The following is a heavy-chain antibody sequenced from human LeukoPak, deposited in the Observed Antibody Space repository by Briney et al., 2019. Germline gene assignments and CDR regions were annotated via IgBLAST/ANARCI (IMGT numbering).Heavy chain of an antibody. D-gene: IGHD6-19*01. J-gene: IGHJ6*03. V-gene: IGHV3-30*02. CDR1: GFTFSSYG. Sequence: GGSLRLSCAASGFTFSSYGMSWVRQAPGKGLEWVAFIRYDGSNKYYADSVKGRFTISRDNSKNTLYLQMNSLRAEDTAVYYCAKDLYSSGWYGRYMDVWGKGTTVTISS. CDR2: IRYDGSNK. CDR3: AKDLYSSGWYGRYMDV.